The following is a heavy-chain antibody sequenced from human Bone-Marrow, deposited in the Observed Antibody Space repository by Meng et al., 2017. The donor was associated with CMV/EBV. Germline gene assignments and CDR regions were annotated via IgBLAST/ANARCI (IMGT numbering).Heavy chain of an antibody. J-gene: IGHJ4*02. CDR1: GFTFSSYA. Sequence: GESLKISCAASGFTFSSYAMHWVRRAPGKGPEWVAVISYDGSNKYYADSVKGRFTISRDNSKNTLYLQMNSLRAEDTAVYYCARDPGSSSWYYFDYWGQGTLVTVSS. D-gene: IGHD6-13*01. CDR2: ISYDGSNK. V-gene: IGHV3-30*04. CDR3: ARDPGSSSWYYFDY.